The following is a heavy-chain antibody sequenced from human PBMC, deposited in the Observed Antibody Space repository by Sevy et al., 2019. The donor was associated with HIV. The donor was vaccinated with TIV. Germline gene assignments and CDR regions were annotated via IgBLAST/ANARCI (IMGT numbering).Heavy chain of an antibody. CDR1: GFTFSTYW. Sequence: GGSLRLSCAASGFTFSTYWMSWFRQAPGKGLEWVANINEDGTKKFYVYSVKGRFTMSRANAKNSLYLQMNSLRAEDAAVYYCARDNATVSRRGLRYYYYGTDVWGQGTTVTVSS. J-gene: IGHJ6*02. D-gene: IGHD2-2*01. CDR3: ARDNATVSRRGLRYYYYGTDV. CDR2: INEDGTKK. V-gene: IGHV3-7*01.